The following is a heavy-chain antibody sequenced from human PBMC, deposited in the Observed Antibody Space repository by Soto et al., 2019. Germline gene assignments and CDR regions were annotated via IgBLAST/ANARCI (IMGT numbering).Heavy chain of an antibody. Sequence: QVQLQESGPGLVKPSGTLSLTCAVSGGSISSSNWWSWVRQPPGKGLEWIGEIYHSGSTNYNPSLKSRVTISVDKSENQFSLKLSSVTAADTAVYYCASDSSGWYGGGNWFDPWGQGTLVTVSS. CDR1: GGSISSSNW. D-gene: IGHD6-19*01. J-gene: IGHJ5*02. V-gene: IGHV4-4*02. CDR2: IYHSGST. CDR3: ASDSSGWYGGGNWFDP.